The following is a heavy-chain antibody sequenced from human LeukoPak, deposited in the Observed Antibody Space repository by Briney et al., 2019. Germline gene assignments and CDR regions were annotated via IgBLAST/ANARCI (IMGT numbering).Heavy chain of an antibody. V-gene: IGHV4-61*02. Sequence: PSQTLSLTCTVSGGSISSGSYYWSWIRQPAGKGLEWIGRIYTSGSTNYNPCLESRVTISVDTSKNQFSLKLSSVTAADTAVYYSAREFDYVWGTYGMDVWGQGTTVTVSS. D-gene: IGHD3-16*01. CDR1: GGSISSGSYY. J-gene: IGHJ6*02. CDR2: IYTSGST. CDR3: AREFDYVWGTYGMDV.